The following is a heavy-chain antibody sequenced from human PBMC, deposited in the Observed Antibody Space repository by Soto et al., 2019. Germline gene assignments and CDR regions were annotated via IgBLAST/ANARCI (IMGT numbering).Heavy chain of an antibody. D-gene: IGHD3-10*01. J-gene: IGHJ6*03. CDR2: ISGSGGST. CDR3: AKAAAGGYYYYYMDV. Sequence: PGGSLRLSCAASGFTFSSYAMSWVRQAPGKGLEWVSAISGSGGSTYYADSVKGRFTISRDNSKNTLYLQMNSLRAEDTAVYYSAKAAAGGYYYYYMDVWGKGTTVTVSS. CDR1: GFTFSSYA. V-gene: IGHV3-23*01.